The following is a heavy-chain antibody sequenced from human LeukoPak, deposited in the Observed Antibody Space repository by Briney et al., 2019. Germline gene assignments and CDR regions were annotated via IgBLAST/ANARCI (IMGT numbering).Heavy chain of an antibody. J-gene: IGHJ5*02. V-gene: IGHV4-4*07. CDR1: GASISNYY. Sequence: PSETLSLTCTVSGASISNYYWSWIRQPAGKGLDWSGRIYASGSTNYNPSLKSRVTMSGDTSKDQISLKLSSVTAADTAVYYCARDLKDSSGWFDPWGQGTLVTVSS. CDR3: ARDLKDSSGWFDP. D-gene: IGHD3-22*01. CDR2: IYASGST.